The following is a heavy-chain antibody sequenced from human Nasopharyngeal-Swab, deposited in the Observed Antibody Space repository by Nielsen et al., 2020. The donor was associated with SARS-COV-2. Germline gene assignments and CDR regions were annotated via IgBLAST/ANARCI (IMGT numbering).Heavy chain of an antibody. D-gene: IGHD2-15*01. Sequence: ASVTVSCKASGYTFTGYYMHWVRQAPGQGLEWVGRINPNSGGTNYAQKFQGRVTMTRDTSISTAYMELSRLRSDDTAVYYCARDRLNEGIDYYYYYGMDVWGQGTTVTVSS. V-gene: IGHV1-2*06. CDR2: INPNSGGT. CDR3: ARDRLNEGIDYYYYYGMDV. J-gene: IGHJ6*02. CDR1: GYTFTGYY.